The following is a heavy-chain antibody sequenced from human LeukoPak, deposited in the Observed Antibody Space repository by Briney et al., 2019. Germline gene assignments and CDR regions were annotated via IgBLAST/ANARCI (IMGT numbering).Heavy chain of an antibody. CDR1: GYTFTSYG. CDR3: ARDRRVAHDLDY. J-gene: IGHJ4*02. V-gene: IGHV1-18*01. CDR2: ISAYNGNT. Sequence: ASVNVSCKASGYTFTSYGISWVRQAPGQGLEWMGWISAYNGNTNYAQKLQGRVTMTTDTSTSTAYMELRSLRSDDTAVYYCARDRRVAHDLDYWGQGTLVTVSS. D-gene: IGHD2-21*01.